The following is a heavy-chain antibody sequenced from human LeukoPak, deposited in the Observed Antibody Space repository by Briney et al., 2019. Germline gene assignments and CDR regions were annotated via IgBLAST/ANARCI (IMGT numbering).Heavy chain of an antibody. V-gene: IGHV3-23*01. CDR2: LIGSGYST. Sequence: SGGSLRLSCAASGFGISGFAMSWVRQAPGKGLEWVSTLIGSGYSTYYADSVKGRFTISRDNSKNTLYLHMNSLRAEDTAVYYCAKMKGSAMVKWYSDLWGRGTLVTVSS. D-gene: IGHD5-18*01. CDR3: AKMKGSAMVKWYSDL. J-gene: IGHJ2*01. CDR1: GFGISGFA.